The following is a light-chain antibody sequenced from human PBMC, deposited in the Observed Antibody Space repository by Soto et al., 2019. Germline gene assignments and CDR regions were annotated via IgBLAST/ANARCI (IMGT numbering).Light chain of an antibody. CDR3: GTWDSILSIFV. Sequence: KKPPGLSADPGEKGTISYYGGSSNIGRNYVSWHQQVPGTAPKLLIYENDKRPSGVPDRFSGSKSGTSATLGITGLQTGDEADYYCGTWDSILSIFVFGTGTKATVL. V-gene: IGLV1-51*02. CDR2: END. J-gene: IGLJ1*01. CDR1: SSNIGRNY.